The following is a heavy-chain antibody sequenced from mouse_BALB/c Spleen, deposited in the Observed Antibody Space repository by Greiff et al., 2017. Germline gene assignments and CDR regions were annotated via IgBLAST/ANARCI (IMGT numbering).Heavy chain of an antibody. D-gene: IGHD2-4*01. CDR3: AREDYDDAMDY. Sequence: VQLQQSGPELVKPGASVKISCKASGYSFTGYYMHWVKQSHVKSLEWIGRINPYNGATSYNQNFKDKASLTVDKSSSTAYMELHSLTSEDSAVYYCAREDYDDAMDYWGQGTSVTVSS. J-gene: IGHJ4*01. V-gene: IGHV1-26*01. CDR2: INPYNGAT. CDR1: GYSFTGYY.